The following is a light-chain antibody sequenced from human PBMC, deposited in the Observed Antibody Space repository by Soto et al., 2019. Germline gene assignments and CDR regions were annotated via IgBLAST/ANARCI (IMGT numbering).Light chain of an antibody. Sequence: EIVLTQSPATLSLSPVERATLSCRASQSVSTFLGWYQQKPGQAPRLLISDASNRATGIPARFSGSGSGTDFTLTISSLEPEDFAIYYCQQRSNWPPTFGQGTRLEIK. J-gene: IGKJ5*01. CDR3: QQRSNWPPT. CDR2: DAS. V-gene: IGKV3-11*01. CDR1: QSVSTF.